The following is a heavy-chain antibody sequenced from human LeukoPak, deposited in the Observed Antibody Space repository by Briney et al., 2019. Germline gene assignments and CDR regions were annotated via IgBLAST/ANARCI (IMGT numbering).Heavy chain of an antibody. CDR2: ISYDGSNK. CDR1: GFTFSSYG. Sequence: GRSLRLSCAASGFTFSSYGMHWVRQAPGKGLEWVAVISYDGSNKYYADSVKGRFTISRDNSKNTLYLQMNSLRAEDTAVYYCARAKVVGATFKVAFDIWGQGTMVTVSS. V-gene: IGHV3-30*03. J-gene: IGHJ3*02. D-gene: IGHD1-26*01. CDR3: ARAKVVGATFKVAFDI.